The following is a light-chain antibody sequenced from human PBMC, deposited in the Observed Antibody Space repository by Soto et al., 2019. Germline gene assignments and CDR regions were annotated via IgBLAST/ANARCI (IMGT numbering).Light chain of an antibody. CDR2: KAS. Sequence: DIQMTQSPSTLSAFVGDRVTITCRASQSISSWLAWYQQKPGKAPKLLIYKASTLESGVPSRFSGSGSGTEFTLTISSLQPDDFATYYCQQYNSYSPWPFGQGTKLEIK. V-gene: IGKV1-5*03. J-gene: IGKJ1*01. CDR1: QSISSW. CDR3: QQYNSYSPWP.